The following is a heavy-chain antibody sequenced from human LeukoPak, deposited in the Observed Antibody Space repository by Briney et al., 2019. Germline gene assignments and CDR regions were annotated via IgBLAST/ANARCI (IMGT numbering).Heavy chain of an antibody. CDR3: ARDRGYDFWSGLLDY. CDR1: GFTFSSYS. Sequence: GGSLRLSCAASGFTFSSYSMNWVRQAPGKGLEWVSYISSSSSTIYYADSVKGRFTISRDNAKNSLYLQMNSLRAEDTAVYYCARDRGYDFWSGLLDYWGQGTLVTVSS. J-gene: IGHJ4*02. V-gene: IGHV3-48*01. D-gene: IGHD3-3*01. CDR2: ISSSSSTI.